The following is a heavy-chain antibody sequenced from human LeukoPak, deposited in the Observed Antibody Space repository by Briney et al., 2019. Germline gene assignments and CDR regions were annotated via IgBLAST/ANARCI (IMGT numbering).Heavy chain of an antibody. CDR3: AKVRIAVARWDYFDY. J-gene: IGHJ4*02. CDR2: ISGSGGST. Sequence: GGSLRLSCAASGFTFSIYAMSWVRQAPGKGLEWVSAISGSGGSTYYADSVKGRFTISRDNSKNTLYLQMNSLRAEDTAVYYCAKVRIAVARWDYFDYWGQGTLVTVSS. V-gene: IGHV3-23*01. CDR1: GFTFSIYA. D-gene: IGHD6-19*01.